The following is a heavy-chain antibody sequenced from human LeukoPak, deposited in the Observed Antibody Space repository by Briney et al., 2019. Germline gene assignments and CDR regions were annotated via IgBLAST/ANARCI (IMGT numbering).Heavy chain of an antibody. CDR2: ISGSGGST. D-gene: IGHD3-22*01. CDR3: AEVSYDSSGYWTGAFDI. CDR1: GFTFSGYA. J-gene: IGHJ3*02. V-gene: IGHV3-23*01. Sequence: GGSLRLSCAASGFTFSGYAMSWVRQAPGKGLEWVSAISGSGGSTYYADSVKGRFTISRDNSKNTLYLQMNSLRAEDTAVYYCAEVSYDSSGYWTGAFDIWGQGTMVTVSS.